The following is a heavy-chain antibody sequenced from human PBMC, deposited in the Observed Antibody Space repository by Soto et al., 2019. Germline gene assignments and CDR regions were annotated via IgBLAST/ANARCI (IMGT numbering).Heavy chain of an antibody. CDR2: IPGGGRTT. CDR3: AKDIRGGYPYYFDT. Sequence: GSLRLSCAASGFDFSSYAMNWVRQAPGKGLEWVSGIPGGGRTTFYADSVKGRFSISRDDSKYIVYLQMHSLTPEDTALYYCAKDIRGGYPYYFDTWGQGTLVTVSS. CDR1: GFDFSSYA. J-gene: IGHJ4*02. D-gene: IGHD5-18*01. V-gene: IGHV3-23*01.